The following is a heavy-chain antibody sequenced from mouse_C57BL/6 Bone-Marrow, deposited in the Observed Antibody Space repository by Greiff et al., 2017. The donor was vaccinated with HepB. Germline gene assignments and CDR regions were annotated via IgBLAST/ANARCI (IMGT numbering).Heavy chain of an antibody. V-gene: IGHV1-81*01. CDR1: GYTFTSYG. CDR3: ARWDGNRYYYAMDY. CDR2: IYPRSGNT. D-gene: IGHD2-1*01. J-gene: IGHJ4*01. Sequence: VHLVESGAELARPGASVKLSCKASGYTFTSYGISWVKQRTGQGLEWIGEIYPRSGNTYYNEKFKGKATLTADKSSSTAYMELRSLTAEDSAVYFCARWDGNRYYYAMDYWGQGTSVTVSS.